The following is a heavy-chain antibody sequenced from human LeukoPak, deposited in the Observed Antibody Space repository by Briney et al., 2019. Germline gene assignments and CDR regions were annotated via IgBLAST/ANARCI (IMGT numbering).Heavy chain of an antibody. CDR3: ATLGPLRGPQDPVNYYYYGMDV. CDR2: FDPEDGET. V-gene: IGHV1-24*01. J-gene: IGHJ6*02. D-gene: IGHD3-10*01. Sequence: ASVKVSCKVSGYTLTELSMHWVRQAPGKGLEWMGGFDPEDGETIYAQKFQGRVTMTEDTSTDTAYMELSSLRSEDTAVYYCATLGPLRGPQDPVNYYYYGMDVWGQGTTVTVSS. CDR1: GYTLTELS.